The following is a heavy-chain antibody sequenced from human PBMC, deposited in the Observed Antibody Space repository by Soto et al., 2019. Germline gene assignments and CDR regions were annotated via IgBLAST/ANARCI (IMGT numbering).Heavy chain of an antibody. CDR3: ASSTYDFWSGYLNWFDP. D-gene: IGHD3-3*01. V-gene: IGHV4-59*01. CDR1: GGSIGSYH. J-gene: IGHJ5*02. Sequence: SETLSLTCTVSGGSIGSYHWSWIRQPPGKGLEWIGYIYYSGSTNYNPSLKSRVTISVDTSKNQFSLKLSSVTAADTAVYYCASSTYDFWSGYLNWFDPWGQGTLVTVSS. CDR2: IYYSGST.